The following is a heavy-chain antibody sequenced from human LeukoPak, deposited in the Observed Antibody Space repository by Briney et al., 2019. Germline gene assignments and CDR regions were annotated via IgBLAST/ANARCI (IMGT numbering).Heavy chain of an antibody. J-gene: IGHJ4*02. CDR2: ITGGGSST. D-gene: IGHD3-22*01. Sequence: GGSLRLPCAASGFTFSSYAMTWVRQAPGKGLEWVSSITGGGSSTYYADSVKGRFTISRDNSKNMVYVQMNSLRAEDTAVYYCAKGYYYESGGYYSIDYWGQGTLVTVSS. CDR3: AKGYYYESGGYYSIDY. CDR1: GFTFSSYA. V-gene: IGHV3-23*01.